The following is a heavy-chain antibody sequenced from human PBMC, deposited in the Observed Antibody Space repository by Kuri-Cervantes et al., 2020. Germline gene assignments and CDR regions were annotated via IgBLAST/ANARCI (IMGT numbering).Heavy chain of an antibody. Sequence: GGSLRLSCAASGFSFSNYVMHWVRQAPGKGLEWVGFIRSKAYGGTTEYAASVKGRFTISRDDSKSIAYLQMNSLKTEDTAVYYCTTPVSGFDYWGQGTLVTVSS. CDR2: IRSKAYGGTT. V-gene: IGHV3-49*04. CDR1: GFSFSNYV. CDR3: TTPVSGFDY. D-gene: IGHD1-14*01. J-gene: IGHJ4*02.